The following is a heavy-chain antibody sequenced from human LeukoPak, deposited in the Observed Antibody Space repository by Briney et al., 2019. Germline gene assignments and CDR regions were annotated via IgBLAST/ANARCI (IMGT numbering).Heavy chain of an antibody. CDR1: GYSFTSYW. Sequence: KPGESLKISCKGSGYSFTSYWIGWVRQMPGKGLEWVGIIFPGDSDTRYSPSFQGQDTISADKSISAAHLQWSSLKASDTAMYFCARRPCSSISCFFDYWGQGTLVTVSS. D-gene: IGHD2-2*01. J-gene: IGHJ4*02. CDR2: IFPGDSDT. V-gene: IGHV5-51*03. CDR3: ARRPCSSISCFFDY.